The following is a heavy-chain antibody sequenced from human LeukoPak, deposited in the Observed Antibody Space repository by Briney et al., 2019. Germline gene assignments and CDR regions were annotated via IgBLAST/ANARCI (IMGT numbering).Heavy chain of an antibody. J-gene: IGHJ4*02. D-gene: IGHD6-19*01. CDR2: ISAGGEST. Sequence: PGGSLRLSCAASGFTFRNYAMTWVRQAPGKGLEWVSAISAGGESTYYADSVKGRFTISRDNSKNNLSMRMNSLRAEDTALYYCAKGRSGWSFDYWGQGTLVTVSS. CDR3: AKGRSGWSFDY. V-gene: IGHV3-23*01. CDR1: GFTFRNYA.